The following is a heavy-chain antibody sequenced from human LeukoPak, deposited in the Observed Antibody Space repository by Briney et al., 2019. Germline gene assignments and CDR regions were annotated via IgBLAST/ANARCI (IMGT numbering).Heavy chain of an antibody. CDR1: GGSISGYY. V-gene: IGHV4-4*07. Sequence: SETLSLTCTVSGGSISGYYWSWLRQPAGKGLEWIGRLDSSGSTNYNSSLKSRVTMSIDRSQFSLRLTSVTAADTAIYYCARGTSCGCKCFFDYWGQGILVTVSS. D-gene: IGHD2-21*01. CDR3: ARGTSCGCKCFFDY. J-gene: IGHJ4*02. CDR2: LDSSGST.